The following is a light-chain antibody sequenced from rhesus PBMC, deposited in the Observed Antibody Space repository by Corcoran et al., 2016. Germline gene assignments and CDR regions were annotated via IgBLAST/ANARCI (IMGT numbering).Light chain of an antibody. CDR2: YES. CDR3: QQHNTYPRT. V-gene: IGKV1S3*01. J-gene: IGKJ1*01. CDR1: QDISNY. Sequence: DIQMTQSPSSLSASLGDTVTITCRASQDISNYLSWYQQKPGEAPKPLIYYESNLGSGVPSRFSGIGSETAFNLTLSSLQPEDFATYYWQQHNTYPRTFGQGTKVEIK.